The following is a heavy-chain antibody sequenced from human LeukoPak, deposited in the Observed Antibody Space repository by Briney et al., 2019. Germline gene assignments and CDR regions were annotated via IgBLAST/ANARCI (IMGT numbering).Heavy chain of an antibody. CDR3: ARLHSGSYYGDAFDM. CDR2: MKQDGSEK. V-gene: IGHV3-7*01. J-gene: IGHJ3*02. CDR1: GFTFSSYW. Sequence: PGGSLRLSCAASGFTFSSYWMSWVRQAPGKGLERVTKMKQDGSEKYYVDSVKGRFTISRDNAKNSLFLQMNSLRAEDTAVYYCARLHSGSYYGDAFDMWGQGTMVTVSS. D-gene: IGHD3-10*01.